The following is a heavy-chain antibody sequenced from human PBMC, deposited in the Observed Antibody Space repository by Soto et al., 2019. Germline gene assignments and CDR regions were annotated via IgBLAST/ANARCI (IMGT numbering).Heavy chain of an antibody. CDR3: TTDYYITTITVRFDY. D-gene: IGHD3-22*01. CDR2: FDPEDGET. Sequence: ASVKVSCKVSVYTLTELSMHWLRPAPGKGLEWMGGFDPEDGETIYAQKFQGRVTMTEDTSTDTAYMELSSLRSEDTAMYYCTTDYYITTITVRFDYWGHGTLVTVSS. CDR1: VYTLTELS. V-gene: IGHV1-24*01. J-gene: IGHJ4*01.